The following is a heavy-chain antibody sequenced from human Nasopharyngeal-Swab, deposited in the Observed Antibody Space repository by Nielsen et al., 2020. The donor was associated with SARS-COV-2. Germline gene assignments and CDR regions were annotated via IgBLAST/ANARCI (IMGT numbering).Heavy chain of an antibody. V-gene: IGHV3-23*01. D-gene: IGHD6-13*01. CDR2: ISGSGGST. CDR3: AKGHSSSWPDYYYYGMDV. Sequence: GESLKISCAASGFTFSSCAMSWVRQAPGKGLEWVSAISGSGGSTYYADSVKGRFTISRDNSKNTLYLQMNSLRAEDTAVYYCAKGHSSSWPDYYYYGMDVWGQGTTVTVSS. CDR1: GFTFSSCA. J-gene: IGHJ6*02.